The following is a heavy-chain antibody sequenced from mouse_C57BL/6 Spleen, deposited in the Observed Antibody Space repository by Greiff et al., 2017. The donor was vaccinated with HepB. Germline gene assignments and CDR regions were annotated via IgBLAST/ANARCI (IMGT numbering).Heavy chain of an antibody. CDR1: GYSFTNYL. D-gene: IGHD1-1*01. J-gene: IGHJ4*01. V-gene: IGHV1-54*01. CDR2: INPGSGGT. Sequence: VQLQESGAELVRPGTSVKVSCKASGYSFTNYLIEWVKQRPGQGLEWIGVINPGSGGTNYNEKFKGKATLTADKSSSTSYMQLSSLTSEDSAVYFCARGDTTVVAPVDYWGQGTSVTVSS. CDR3: ARGDTTVVAPVDY.